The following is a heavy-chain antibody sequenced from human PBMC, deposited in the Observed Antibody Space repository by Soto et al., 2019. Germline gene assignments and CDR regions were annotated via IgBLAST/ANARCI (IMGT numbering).Heavy chain of an antibody. CDR1: GYTFTSYG. J-gene: IGHJ4*02. Sequence: QVQMVQSGAEVKKPGASLKVSCKASGYTFTSYGSSWVRQAPGQGIECMGWISAYNGNMNDAQQLQGRVTMTTDTSTRTAYMELRSLRSDDTAVYYCARDSRPVIPVPKDWDYWGQATLVTVAS. CDR2: ISAYNGNM. CDR3: ARDSRPVIPVPKDWDY. V-gene: IGHV1-18*04. D-gene: IGHD2-21*01.